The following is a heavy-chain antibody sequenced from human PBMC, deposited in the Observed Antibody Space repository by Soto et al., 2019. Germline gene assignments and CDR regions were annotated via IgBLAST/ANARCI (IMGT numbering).Heavy chain of an antibody. V-gene: IGHV4-30-4*01. CDR1: GGPINSPDSY. D-gene: IGHD6-13*01. J-gene: IGHJ5*02. CDR2: LYFNGGT. Sequence: QVQLQESGPGLVKPSQTLSLTCNVSGGPINSPDSYWTWIRQSPGKGLEWIGYLYFNGGTQSNPSLKTSISMSLDTSKKHFSLKMRSVTGADTAVYYCARGISKYSSWYEPHTWFDAWGQGALVTVSS. CDR3: ARGISKYSSWYEPHTWFDA.